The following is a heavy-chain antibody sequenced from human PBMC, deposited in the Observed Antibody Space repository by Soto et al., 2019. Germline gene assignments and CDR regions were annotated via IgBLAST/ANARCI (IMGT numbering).Heavy chain of an antibody. V-gene: IGHV3-30*18. J-gene: IGHJ4*02. CDR2: ISYTGANT. CDR1: GFTLGGSA. Sequence: GGSLSFSCVASGFTLGGSAMHWVRQPPGRGLEWVAVISYTGANTYYVGSVRGRFTISRDNSKNTLYLQMNSLRAEDTAMYYCAKHMDDSGYFYVEGADHWGQGTLVTVSS. CDR3: AKHMDDSGYFYVEGADH. D-gene: IGHD3-22*01.